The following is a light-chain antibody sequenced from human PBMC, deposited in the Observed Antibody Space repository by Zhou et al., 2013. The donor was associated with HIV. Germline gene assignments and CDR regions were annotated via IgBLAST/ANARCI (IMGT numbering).Light chain of an antibody. CDR2: VVS. CDR3: QQSYSTPRT. V-gene: IGKV1-39*01. J-gene: IGKJ4*01. CDR1: QSINNH. Sequence: DVQMTQSPASLSASVGDRVTITCRASQSINNHLNWYQQKPGKAPKLLISVVSSLQSGVPSRFSGSGSGRDFTLTISSLQREDFATYFCQQSYSTPRTFGGGTKVDIK.